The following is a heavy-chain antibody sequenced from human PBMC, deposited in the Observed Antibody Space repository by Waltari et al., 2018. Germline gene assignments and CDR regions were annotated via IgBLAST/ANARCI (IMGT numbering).Heavy chain of an antibody. CDR1: GYSISSGYY. CDR2: IYHSGST. J-gene: IGHJ4*02. V-gene: IGHV4-38-2*01. CDR3: ASPIFGVVNTGGPFDY. D-gene: IGHD3-3*01. Sequence: QVQLQESGPGLVQPSETLSLSCAVSGYSISSGYYWGWLRPPPGKGLEWIGSIYHSGSTYYNPSLKSRVTISVDTSKNQFSLKLSSVTAADTAVYYCASPIFGVVNTGGPFDYWGQGTLVTVSS.